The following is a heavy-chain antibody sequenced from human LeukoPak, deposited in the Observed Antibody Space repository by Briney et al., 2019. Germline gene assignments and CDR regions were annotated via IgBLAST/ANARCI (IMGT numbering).Heavy chain of an antibody. J-gene: IGHJ4*02. CDR3: ARDTLSSSWIGDLDY. V-gene: IGHV3-30-3*01. CDR1: GFTFSSYA. Sequence: GGSLRLSCAASGFTFSSYAMHWVRQAPGKGLEWVAVISYDGSNKYYADSVMGRFTISRDNSKNTLYLQMNSLRAEDTAVYYCARDTLSSSWIGDLDYWGQGTLVTVSS. D-gene: IGHD6-13*01. CDR2: ISYDGSNK.